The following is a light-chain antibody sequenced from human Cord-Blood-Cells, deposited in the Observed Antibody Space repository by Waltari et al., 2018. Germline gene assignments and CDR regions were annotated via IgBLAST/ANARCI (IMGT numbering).Light chain of an antibody. V-gene: IGLV2-11*01. Sequence: QSALTQPRSVSGSPGQSVTISCTGTSSDVGGYNYVSWYQQHPGKAPKLMIYDVSKLPSVVPGRSSGSKAGNTASLTISGLQAEDEADYYCCSYAGSYTLVFGGGTKLTVL. J-gene: IGLJ3*02. CDR2: DVS. CDR3: CSYAGSYTLV. CDR1: SSDVGGYNY.